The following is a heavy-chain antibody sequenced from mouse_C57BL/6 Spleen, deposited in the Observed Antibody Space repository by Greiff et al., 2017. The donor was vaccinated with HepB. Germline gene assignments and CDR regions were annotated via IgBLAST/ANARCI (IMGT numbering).Heavy chain of an antibody. Sequence: EVQLQESGPGLVKPSQSLSLTCSVTGYSITSGYYWNWIRQFPGNKLEWMGYISYDGSNNYNPSLKNRISITRDTPKNQFFLKLNSVTTEDTATDYCARGLRDYAMDYWGQGTSVTVSS. CDR3: ARGLRDYAMDY. D-gene: IGHD1-1*01. CDR1: GYSITSGYY. J-gene: IGHJ4*01. V-gene: IGHV3-6*01. CDR2: ISYDGSN.